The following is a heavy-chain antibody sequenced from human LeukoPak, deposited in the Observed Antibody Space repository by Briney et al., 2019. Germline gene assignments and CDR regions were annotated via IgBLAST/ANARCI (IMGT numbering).Heavy chain of an antibody. CDR1: GGSFSGYY. D-gene: IGHD3-3*01. CDR3: ARRRYDFYSHYYGMDV. V-gene: IGHV4-34*01. J-gene: IGHJ6*02. Sequence: PSETLSLTCAVYGGSFSGYYWSWIRQPPGKGLEWIGEINHSGSTNYNPSLKSRVTISVDTSKNQFSLKLSSVTAADTAVYYCARRRYDFYSHYYGMDVWGQGTTVTVSS. CDR2: INHSGST.